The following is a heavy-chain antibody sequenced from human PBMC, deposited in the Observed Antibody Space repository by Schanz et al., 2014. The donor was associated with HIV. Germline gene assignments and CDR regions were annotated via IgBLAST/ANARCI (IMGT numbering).Heavy chain of an antibody. D-gene: IGHD4-17*01. CDR1: GFTFSTYG. Sequence: QEQLVESGGGVVQPGRSLRLSCAASGFTFSTYGMHWVRQAPGKGLEWVAFISYDGSNKYYADSVKGRFTISRDNSKNTLYLQMNSLRAEDTAVYYCAKEATVVTLAFDIWGQGTLVTVSS. CDR3: AKEATVVTLAFDI. V-gene: IGHV3-30*18. CDR2: ISYDGSNK. J-gene: IGHJ4*02.